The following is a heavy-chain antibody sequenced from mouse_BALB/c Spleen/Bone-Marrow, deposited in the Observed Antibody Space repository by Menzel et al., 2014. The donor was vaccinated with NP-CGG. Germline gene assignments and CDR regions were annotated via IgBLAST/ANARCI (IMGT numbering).Heavy chain of an antibody. D-gene: IGHD1-2*01. Sequence: EVQLVESGPGLVKPTQSLSLTCSVTGYSITSGYYCNWIRQFPGNKLEWMGYISYDGSNNYNPSLKNRISITRDTSKNQFFLKLSSVTTEDTASYYCASGYYGGSFAYWGQGTLVTVSA. V-gene: IGHV3-6*02. CDR2: ISYDGSN. J-gene: IGHJ3*01. CDR3: ASGYYGGSFAY. CDR1: GYSITSGYY.